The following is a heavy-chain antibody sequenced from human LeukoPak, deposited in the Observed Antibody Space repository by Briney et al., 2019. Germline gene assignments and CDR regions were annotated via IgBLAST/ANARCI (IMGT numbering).Heavy chain of an antibody. CDR3: ACRYCSGGSCRRDWGYLGRDV. V-gene: IGHV4-4*07. Sequence: SETLSLTCTVSGGSISSYYWSWIRQPAGKGLEGIGRIYTSGSTNYNPSLKSPVPMSVDTSKNQFSLKLSSMTAADTAVYYCACRYCSGGSCRRDWGYLGRDVWGQGTTVTVSS. CDR1: GGSISSYY. D-gene: IGHD2-15*01. J-gene: IGHJ6*02. CDR2: IYTSGST.